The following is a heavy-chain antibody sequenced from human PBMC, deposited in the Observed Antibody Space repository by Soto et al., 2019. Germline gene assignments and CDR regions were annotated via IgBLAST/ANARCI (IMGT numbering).Heavy chain of an antibody. J-gene: IGHJ4*02. D-gene: IGHD2-2*01. CDR1: GDSISTDY. CDR3: ARGGSDIVVVPAAQLGPYYFDD. V-gene: IGHV4-34*01. CDR2: INHSGST. Sequence: SETLSLTCTVSGDSISTDYWSWIRQPPGKGLEWIGEINHSGSTNYNPSLKSRVTISVDTSKNQFSLKLSSVTAADTAVYYCARGGSDIVVVPAAQLGPYYFDDWGQGTLVTVSS.